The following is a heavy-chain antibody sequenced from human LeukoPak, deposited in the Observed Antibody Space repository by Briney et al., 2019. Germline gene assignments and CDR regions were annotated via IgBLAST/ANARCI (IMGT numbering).Heavy chain of an antibody. D-gene: IGHD6-6*01. V-gene: IGHV4-39*01. Sequence: SETLSLTCTVSGGSISSSSYYWGWIRQPPGKGLEWIGSIYYSGSTYYNPSLKSRVTISVDTSKNQFSLKLSSVTAADTAVYYCARQPYSSSSLEIDYWGQGTLVTVSS. CDR2: IYYSGST. J-gene: IGHJ4*02. CDR1: GGSISSSSYY. CDR3: ARQPYSSSSLEIDY.